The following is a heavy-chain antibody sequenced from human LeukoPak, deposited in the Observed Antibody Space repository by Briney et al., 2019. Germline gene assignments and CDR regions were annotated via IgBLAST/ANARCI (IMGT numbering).Heavy chain of an antibody. D-gene: IGHD3-10*01. CDR1: GFTFSSYG. J-gene: IGHJ4*02. V-gene: IGHV3-30*03. Sequence: PGGSLRLSCAASGFTFSSYGMHWVRQAPGKGLEWVAVISYDGSNKYYADSVKGRFTISRDNAKNSLYLQMNSLRAEDTAVYYCATFDGSGSYRKGLYYFDYWGQGTLVTVSS. CDR2: ISYDGSNK. CDR3: ATFDGSGSYRKGLYYFDY.